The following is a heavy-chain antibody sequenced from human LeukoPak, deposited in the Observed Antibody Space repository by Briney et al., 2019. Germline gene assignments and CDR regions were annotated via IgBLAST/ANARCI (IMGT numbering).Heavy chain of an antibody. D-gene: IGHD4-17*01. CDR1: GFTFSSSN. V-gene: IGHV3-21*01. J-gene: IGHJ6*02. CDR2: ITSSSSYI. CDR3: ATEKNYGDYNAYGMDV. Sequence: PGGSLRLSCVVSGFTFSSSNMNWVRQAPGRGLEWVSSITSSSSYIYYADSVKGRFTIPRDNAKNSLSLQMNSLRAEDTAVYYCATEKNYGDYNAYGMDVWGQGTTVIVSS.